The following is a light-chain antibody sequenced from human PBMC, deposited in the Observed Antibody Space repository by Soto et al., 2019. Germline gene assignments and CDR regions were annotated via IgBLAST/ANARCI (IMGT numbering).Light chain of an antibody. CDR3: AAWDDSLNGPGV. CDR1: SSDVGRYNL. J-gene: IGLJ3*02. Sequence: QSALTQPASVSGSPGQSITISCTGSSSDVGRYNLVSWYRHHPGKAPKLMIYEGTKRPSGVSNRFSGSKSGNTASLTISGLQAEDEADYYCAAWDDSLNGPGVFGGGTKLTVL. V-gene: IGLV2-23*01. CDR2: EGT.